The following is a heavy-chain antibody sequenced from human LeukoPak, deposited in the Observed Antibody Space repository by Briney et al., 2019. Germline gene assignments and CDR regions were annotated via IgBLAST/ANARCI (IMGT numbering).Heavy chain of an antibody. D-gene: IGHD6-13*01. CDR2: ISYDGSNK. Sequence: PGRSLRLSCAASGFTFSSYGMHWVRQAPGKGLEWVAVISYDGSNKYYADSVKGRFTISRDNSKNTLYLQMNSLRAEDTAVYYCAKDVSSSWSSGLFDYWGQGTLVTVSS. CDR1: GFTFSSYG. J-gene: IGHJ4*02. CDR3: AKDVSSSWSSGLFDY. V-gene: IGHV3-30*18.